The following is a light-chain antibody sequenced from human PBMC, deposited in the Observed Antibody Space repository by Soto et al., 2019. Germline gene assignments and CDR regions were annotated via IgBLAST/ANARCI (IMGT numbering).Light chain of an antibody. J-gene: IGLJ2*01. CDR2: ENN. V-gene: IGLV6-57*02. CDR3: QSYGSSTVV. CDR1: SGSIASNY. Sequence: NFMLTPPHSVSESPEKTVTISCTGSSGSIASNYVQWYQQRPGSAPTTVIYENNQRPSGVPDRFSASTDGSSNSASLPFCGLQTDDKDDYYCQSYGSSTVVFGGGTELTV.